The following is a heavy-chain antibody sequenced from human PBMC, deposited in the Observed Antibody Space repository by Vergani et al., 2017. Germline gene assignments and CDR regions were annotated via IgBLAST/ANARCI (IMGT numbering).Heavy chain of an antibody. CDR3: AKGGIWFGELGDYFDY. CDR2: ISWNSGSI. Sequence: EVQLVESGGGLVQPGRSPRLSCAASGFTFDDYAMHWVRQAPWKGLEWVSGISWNSGSIGYADSVKGRFTISRDNAKNSLYLQMNSLRAEDMALYYCAKGGIWFGELGDYFDYWGQGTLVTVSS. J-gene: IGHJ4*02. V-gene: IGHV3-9*03. CDR1: GFTFDDYA. D-gene: IGHD3-10*01.